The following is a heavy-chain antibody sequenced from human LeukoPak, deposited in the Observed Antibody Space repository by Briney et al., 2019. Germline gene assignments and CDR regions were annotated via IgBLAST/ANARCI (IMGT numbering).Heavy chain of an antibody. CDR3: ARVEIRGYSGYDPGYSDY. V-gene: IGHV4-31*03. Sequence: SETLSLTCTVSGGSISSGGYYWSWNPQHPGKVLASIGNIYYSGSPYYNPSLKSRVTISVDTSKNQFSLKLSSVTAADTAVYYCARVEIRGYSGYDPGYSDYWGQGNLVTVSS. D-gene: IGHD5-12*01. J-gene: IGHJ4*02. CDR2: IYYSGSP. CDR1: GGSISSGGYY.